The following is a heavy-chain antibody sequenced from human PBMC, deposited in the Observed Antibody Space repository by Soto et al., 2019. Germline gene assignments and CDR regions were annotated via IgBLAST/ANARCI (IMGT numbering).Heavy chain of an antibody. CDR1: GDSISSGGYY. V-gene: IGHV4-31*03. D-gene: IGHD6-13*01. Sequence: PSETLSLTCTVSGDSISSGGYYWSWIRQHPGKGLEWIGYIYYNGNTYYNPSLESRVTISVDMSENQFSLKLSSVTAADTAMYYCASHSPSYYFGMDVWGQGTTVTVSS. CDR3: ASHSPSYYFGMDV. CDR2: IYYNGNT. J-gene: IGHJ6*02.